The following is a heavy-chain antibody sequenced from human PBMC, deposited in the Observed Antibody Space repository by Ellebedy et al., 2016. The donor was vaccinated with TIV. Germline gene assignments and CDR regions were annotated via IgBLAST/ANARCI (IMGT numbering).Heavy chain of an antibody. CDR2: INSDGSSI. CDR1: GFTLSTYK. J-gene: IGHJ4*02. V-gene: IGHV3-74*01. D-gene: IGHD3-16*01. CDR3: VRDGSYDYGDY. Sequence: PGGSLRLSCAASGFTLSTYKMHWVRQAPGKGLVWVSRINSDGSSISYADSVEGRFTISRDNPKNTVYLQMNSLRVEDTAVYYCVRDGSYDYGDYWGQGTVVTVSS.